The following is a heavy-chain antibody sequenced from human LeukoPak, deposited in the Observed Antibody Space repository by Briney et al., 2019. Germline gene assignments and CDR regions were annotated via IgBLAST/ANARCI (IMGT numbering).Heavy chain of an antibody. CDR3: ARATGYSSSWYRSLWFDP. J-gene: IGHJ5*02. CDR1: GGSFSGYY. D-gene: IGHD6-13*01. CDR2: INHSGST. Sequence: SETLSLTCAVYGGSFSGYYWSWIRQPPGKGLEWIGEINHSGSTNYNPSLKSRVTISVDTSKNQFSLKLSSVTAADTAVYYCARATGYSSSWYRSLWFDPWGQGTLVTVSS. V-gene: IGHV4-34*01.